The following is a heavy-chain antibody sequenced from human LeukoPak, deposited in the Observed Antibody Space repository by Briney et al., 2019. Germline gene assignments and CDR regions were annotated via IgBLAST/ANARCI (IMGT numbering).Heavy chain of an antibody. CDR3: AKDSYTNYGYFDY. J-gene: IGHJ4*02. CDR2: ITSSGGGT. V-gene: IGHV3-23*01. Sequence: PGGSLTLSCAASGFIFRSYAMTWVRQAPGKGLEWVSAITSSGGGTYYADSGKGRFTISRDNSKNTLYLQMNSLRAEDTAVYYCAKDSYTNYGYFDYWGQGTLVTVSS. CDR1: GFIFRSYA. D-gene: IGHD3-10*01.